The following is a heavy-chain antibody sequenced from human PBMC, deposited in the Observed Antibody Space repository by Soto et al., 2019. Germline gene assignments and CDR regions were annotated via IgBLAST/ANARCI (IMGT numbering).Heavy chain of an antibody. V-gene: IGHV4-34*01. CDR1: GGPFSAYY. D-gene: IGHD3-10*01. J-gene: IGHJ4*02. CDR2: IHHSGIT. CDR3: ASYGSGSYYNGYYFDY. Sequence: ETLSLTCDVYGGPFSAYYWTWIRQPPGKGLEWIGEIHHSGITNYNPSLKSRVTISVDTSKNQFSLDLRSVTAADTAVYYCASYGSGSYYNGYYFDYWGQGTLVTVSS.